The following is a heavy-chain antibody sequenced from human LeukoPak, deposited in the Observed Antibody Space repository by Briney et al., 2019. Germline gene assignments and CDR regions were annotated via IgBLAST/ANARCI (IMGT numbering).Heavy chain of an antibody. CDR3: AKDRTPDGFYSIDF. CDR1: GFTFSSYW. Sequence: GGSLRLSCAASGFTFSSYWMNWVRQAPGKGLEWVSVIIGNGGDIHYADSVKGRFTISRDNSKNTLYLQMNNLRADDTAVYYCAKDRTPDGFYSIDFWGQGSLVTVSS. CDR2: IIGNGGDI. V-gene: IGHV3-23*01. J-gene: IGHJ4*02. D-gene: IGHD5-24*01.